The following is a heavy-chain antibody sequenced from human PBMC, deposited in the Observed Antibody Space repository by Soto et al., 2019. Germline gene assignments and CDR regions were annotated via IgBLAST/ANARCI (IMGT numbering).Heavy chain of an antibody. J-gene: IGHJ6*02. CDR3: ARSQGSSTSLEIYYYYYYGMDV. V-gene: IGHV1-69*01. Sequence: QVQLVQSGAEVKKPGSSVKVSCKASGGTFGSYAISWVRQAPGQGLEWMGGIIPIPGTANYAQKFQGRVTIAADESTSTAYMELSSLRSEDTAAYYCARSQGSSTSLEIYYYYYYGMDVWGQGTTVTVSS. CDR1: GGTFGSYA. D-gene: IGHD2-2*01. CDR2: IIPIPGTA.